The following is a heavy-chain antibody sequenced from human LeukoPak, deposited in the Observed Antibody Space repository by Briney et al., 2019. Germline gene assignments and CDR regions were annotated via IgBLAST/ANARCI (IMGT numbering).Heavy chain of an antibody. CDR3: ARDFGSGHPGPYNWFDP. CDR2: INHSGST. D-gene: IGHD6-19*01. V-gene: IGHV4-34*01. Sequence: SETLSLTCAVYGGSFSGYYWSWIRQPPGKGLEWIGEINHSGSTNYNPSLKSRVTISVDTSKNQFSLKLSSVTAADTAVYYCARDFGSGHPGPYNWFDPWGQGTLVTVSS. CDR1: GGSFSGYY. J-gene: IGHJ5*02.